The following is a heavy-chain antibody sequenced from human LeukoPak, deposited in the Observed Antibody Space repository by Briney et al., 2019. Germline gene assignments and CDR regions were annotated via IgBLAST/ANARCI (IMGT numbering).Heavy chain of an antibody. CDR1: GFTFSNHG. CDR2: IRFDGSNT. Sequence: PGGSLRLSCEASGFTFSNHGMHWVRQAPGKGLEWVAFIRFDGSNTYYADSVKGRFTISRDYSNTLFLQMNSLRTEDTAVYYCAKDPTFDRYFDYWGQGTLVTVSS. CDR3: AKDPTFDRYFDY. V-gene: IGHV3-30*02. D-gene: IGHD3-22*01. J-gene: IGHJ4*02.